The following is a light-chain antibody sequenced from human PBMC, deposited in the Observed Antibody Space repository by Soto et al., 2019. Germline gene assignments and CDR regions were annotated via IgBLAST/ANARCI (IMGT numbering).Light chain of an antibody. J-gene: IGKJ5*01. CDR1: QSIGSE. CDR3: QQRYSSPIT. Sequence: EIVLTQSPATLSLSAGEGATLSCRASQSIGSELAWYQQKPGQAPRLVIADASNRATGIPARFSGSGSATDFTLTIRTVEPGDVGIYYCQQRYSSPITFGQGTRLEIK. CDR2: DAS. V-gene: IGKV3-11*01.